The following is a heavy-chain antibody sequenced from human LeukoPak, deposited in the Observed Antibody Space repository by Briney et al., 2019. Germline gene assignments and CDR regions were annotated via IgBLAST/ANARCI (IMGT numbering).Heavy chain of an antibody. CDR1: GGTFSSYA. CDR3: ARGPKAAAGIHNRGYYYYYGMDV. D-gene: IGHD6-13*01. Sequence: GSSVKVSCKASGGTFSSYAISWVRQAPGQGLEWMGGIIPIFGTANYAQKFQGRVTITADESTSTAYMELSSLRSEDTAVYYCARGPKAAAGIHNRGYYYYYGMDVWGQGTTVTVSS. V-gene: IGHV1-69*01. CDR2: IIPIFGTA. J-gene: IGHJ6*02.